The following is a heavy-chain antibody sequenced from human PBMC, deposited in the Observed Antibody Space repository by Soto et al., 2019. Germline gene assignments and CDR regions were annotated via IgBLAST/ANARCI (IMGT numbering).Heavy chain of an antibody. CDR1: GFTFSNYA. CDR3: AKDQGSSWYEIDY. D-gene: IGHD6-13*01. V-gene: IGHV3-23*01. Sequence: GSLRLSCAASGFTFSNYAVTWLRQAPGKGLEWVSTISGSGGSTYYADSVKGRFTISRDNSKNTLYLQMNSLRAEDTAVYYCAKDQGSSWYEIDYWGQGTLVTVSS. J-gene: IGHJ4*02. CDR2: ISGSGGST.